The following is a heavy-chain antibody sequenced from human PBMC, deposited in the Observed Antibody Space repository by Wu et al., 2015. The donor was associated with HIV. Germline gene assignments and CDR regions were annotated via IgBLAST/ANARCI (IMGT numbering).Heavy chain of an antibody. J-gene: IGHJ2*01. CDR2: ISGDTGAT. CDR3: ARYVGYCYFDF. D-gene: IGHD3-16*01. V-gene: IGHV1-2*02. CDR1: GYRFGGYF. Sequence: QVQLVQSGTEVKKPGASVKVSCKTSGYRFGGYFLHWVRQAPGQGLEWMGWISGDTGATRYAQKFQARVTLTRDTSIATTYMELRGLESDDTAVYYCARYVGYCYFDFWGGGTLVTVSS.